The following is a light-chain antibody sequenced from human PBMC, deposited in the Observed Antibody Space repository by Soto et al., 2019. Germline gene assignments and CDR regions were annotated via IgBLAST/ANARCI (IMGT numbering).Light chain of an antibody. V-gene: IGKV3-15*01. J-gene: IGKJ1*01. CDR2: GAS. Sequence: EIVMTQSPATLSVSPGERATLSCRASQSVSSDLAWYHQKPGQAPRLLIYGASTRATGIPARFSGSGSGTEFTLTINSLQSEDFAVYYCQQYFTSPWTFGQGTKVEI. CDR3: QQYFTSPWT. CDR1: QSVSSD.